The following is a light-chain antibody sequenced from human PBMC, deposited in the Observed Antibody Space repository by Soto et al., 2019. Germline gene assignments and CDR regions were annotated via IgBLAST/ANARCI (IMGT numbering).Light chain of an antibody. Sequence: QSVLTQPASVSGSPGQSITISCTGTSSDVGGYNYVSWYQQHPGKAPKLIIYEVSYRPSGISNRFSGSKSGITASLTISGLQAEDEADYYCSSYTSRGTYVFGTGTKVTVL. CDR3: SSYTSRGTYV. CDR2: EVS. J-gene: IGLJ1*01. CDR1: SSDVGGYNY. V-gene: IGLV2-14*01.